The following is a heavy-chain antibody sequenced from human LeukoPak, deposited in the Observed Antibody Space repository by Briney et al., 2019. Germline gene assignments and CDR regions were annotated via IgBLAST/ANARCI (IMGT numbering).Heavy chain of an antibody. V-gene: IGHV3-7*01. Sequence: GGSRRLSCAASGFTFSSYWMSWVRQAPGKGLEWVANIKQDGSEKYYVDSVKGRFTISRDNAKNSLYLQMNSLRAEDTAVYYCARVRGTAAPYYYYYYMDVWGKGTTVTVSS. CDR3: ARVRGTAAPYYYYYYMDV. CDR2: IKQDGSEK. D-gene: IGHD6-13*01. J-gene: IGHJ6*03. CDR1: GFTFSSYW.